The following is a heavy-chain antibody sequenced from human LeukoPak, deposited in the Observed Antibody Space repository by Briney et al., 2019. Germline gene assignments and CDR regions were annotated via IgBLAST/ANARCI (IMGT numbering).Heavy chain of an antibody. V-gene: IGHV4-59*08. CDR1: GGSIGSYY. J-gene: IGHJ3*02. Sequence: PSETLSLTCTVSGGSIGSYYWSWIRQPPGKGLEWIAYTHYTETGDYNPSLKSRLTISLDTSKNQFSLELTSVTAADTAVYYCARQRGSVGAFEIWGPGTIVTVSS. CDR2: THYTETG. D-gene: IGHD3-10*01. CDR3: ARQRGSVGAFEI.